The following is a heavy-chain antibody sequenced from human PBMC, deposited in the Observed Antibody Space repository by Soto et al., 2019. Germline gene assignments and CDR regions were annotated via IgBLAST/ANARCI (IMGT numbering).Heavy chain of an antibody. Sequence: PGGSLRLSCAASGFTFSSYWMHWVRQAPGKGLVWVSRINSDGSSTSYADSVKGRFTISRDNAKNTLYLQMNSLRAEDTAVYYCARGNLNYFTIFGVAGFDYWGQGTLVTVSS. CDR1: GFTFSSYW. CDR2: INSDGSST. D-gene: IGHD3-3*01. J-gene: IGHJ4*02. CDR3: ARGNLNYFTIFGVAGFDY. V-gene: IGHV3-74*01.